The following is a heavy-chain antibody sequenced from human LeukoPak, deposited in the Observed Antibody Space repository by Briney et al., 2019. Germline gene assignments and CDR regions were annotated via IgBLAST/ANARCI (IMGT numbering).Heavy chain of an antibody. CDR1: GFTFSNQW. CDR3: VRDSGGPDY. V-gene: IGHV3-74*01. J-gene: IGHJ4*02. Sequence: GSLRLLCGASGFTFSNQWMHWVRQAPGKGLVWVSDISNDGSSSSYADSVKGRFTISRDNAKNTLYLQMSSLRVEDTAMYYCVRDSGGPDYWGQGTLVTVST. CDR2: ISNDGSSS. D-gene: IGHD2-15*01.